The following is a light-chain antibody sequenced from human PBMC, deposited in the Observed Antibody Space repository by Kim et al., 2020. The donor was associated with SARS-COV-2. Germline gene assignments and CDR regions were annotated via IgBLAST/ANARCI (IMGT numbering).Light chain of an antibody. J-gene: IGLJ3*02. CDR3: QSYDSSLSGWV. CDR1: SPNIGAGYD. CDR2: GNS. V-gene: IGLV1-40*01. Sequence: RVTISCSGSSPNIGAGYDVHWYQQLPGTAPKLLIYGNSNRPSGVPDRFSGSKSGTSASLAITGLQAEDEADYYCQSYDSSLSGWVFGGGTQLTVL.